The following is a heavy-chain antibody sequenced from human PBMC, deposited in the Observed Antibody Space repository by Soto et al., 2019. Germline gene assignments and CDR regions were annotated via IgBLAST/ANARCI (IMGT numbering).Heavy chain of an antibody. D-gene: IGHD4-17*01. CDR3: ARYYGGKVLDN. Sequence: QVQLQQWGAGLLKPSETLSLTCAVYGRSFSGYYWSWIRQPPGKGLEWIGEINHSGSTNYNPSLKSRVTISVDTSISVDTSKNQFSLKLSSVNAADTAVYYCARYYGGKVLDNWGQGTLVTVSS. CDR2: INHSGST. CDR1: GRSFSGYY. V-gene: IGHV4-34*01. J-gene: IGHJ4*02.